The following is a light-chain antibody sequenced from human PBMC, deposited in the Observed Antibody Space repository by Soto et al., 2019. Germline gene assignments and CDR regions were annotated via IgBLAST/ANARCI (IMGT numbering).Light chain of an antibody. J-gene: IGLJ1*01. CDR2: EVT. Sequence: SVLTHPPSASGSPGQSFTISCTGTSSDVGGYDYVSWYQQHPGKAPKLMIYEVTIRPSGVSDRFSGSKSGNTASLTVSGLQAEDEADYYCSSYTGGNPSYVFGTGTKVTVL. V-gene: IGLV2-8*01. CDR3: SSYTGGNPSYV. CDR1: SSDVGGYDY.